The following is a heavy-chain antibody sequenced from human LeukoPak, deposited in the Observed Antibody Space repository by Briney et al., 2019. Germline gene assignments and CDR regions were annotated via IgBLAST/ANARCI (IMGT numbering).Heavy chain of an antibody. CDR1: GFTFSSYA. D-gene: IGHD3-3*01. Sequence: GVALRHSCAASGFTFSSYAMSWVRQALGKGLEWVSAISGSGGSTYYADSVKGRFTISRDNSKNTLYLQMNSLRAEDTAVYYCAKDQGTIFGVVGPYYFDYWGQGTLVTVSS. V-gene: IGHV3-23*01. CDR2: ISGSGGST. CDR3: AKDQGTIFGVVGPYYFDY. J-gene: IGHJ4*02.